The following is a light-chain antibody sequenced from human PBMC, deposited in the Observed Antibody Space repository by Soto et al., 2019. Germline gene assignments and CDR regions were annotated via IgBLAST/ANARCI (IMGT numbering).Light chain of an antibody. CDR1: QGISNY. J-gene: IGKJ4*01. V-gene: IGKV1-27*01. CDR2: AAS. CDR3: QHFDSSPT. Sequence: DIQMTQSPSSLSASVGDRVTITCRASQGISNYLAWYQQKPGKVPKLLIYAASTLQSGVPSRFSGTGSGTESTLTISRLEPEDFAVYFCQHFDSSPTFGGGTKVEIK.